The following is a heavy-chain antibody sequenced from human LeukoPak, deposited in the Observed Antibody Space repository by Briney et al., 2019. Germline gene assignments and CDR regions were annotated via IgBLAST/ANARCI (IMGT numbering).Heavy chain of an antibody. D-gene: IGHD2-2*01. V-gene: IGHV4-38-2*02. CDR1: GYSISSGYY. Sequence: SETLSLTCTVSGYSISSGYYWGWIRQPPGKGLEWIGSIYHSGSTYYNPSLKSRVTISVDTSKNQFSLKLSSVTAADTAVYYCARGEYCTRTSCHFDPWGQGTLVTVSS. CDR2: IYHSGST. CDR3: ARGEYCTRTSCHFDP. J-gene: IGHJ5*02.